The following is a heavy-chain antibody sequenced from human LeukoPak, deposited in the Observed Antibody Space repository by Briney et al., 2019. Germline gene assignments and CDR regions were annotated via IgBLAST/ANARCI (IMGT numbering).Heavy chain of an antibody. CDR1: GFTVSSNY. J-gene: IGHJ5*02. CDR3: ARTIIQYNNWFDP. CDR2: IYSGGST. V-gene: IGHV3-53*01. D-gene: IGHD3-3*01. Sequence: PGGSLRLSCAASGFTVSSNYMSWVRQAPGKGLDWVSVIYSGGSTYYADSMKGRFTISRDNSKNTLYLQMNALGAEDTAVYYCARTIIQYNNWFDPWGQGTLVTVSS.